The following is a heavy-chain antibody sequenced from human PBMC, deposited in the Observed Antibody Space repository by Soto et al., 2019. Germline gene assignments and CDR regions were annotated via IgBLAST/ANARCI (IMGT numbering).Heavy chain of an antibody. CDR1: GGTFSSYA. V-gene: IGHV1-69*01. Sequence: QVQLVQSGAEVKKPGSSVKVSCKASGGTFSSYAISWVRQAPGQGLEWMGGIIPISETTNYAQKFQGRVTISAEESESTAYMELSSLRSEDTAVYYCARSQGSSTSLDIYYYYFYGMDVWGQGTTVTVSS. J-gene: IGHJ6*02. CDR2: IIPISETT. D-gene: IGHD2-2*01. CDR3: ARSQGSSTSLDIYYYYFYGMDV.